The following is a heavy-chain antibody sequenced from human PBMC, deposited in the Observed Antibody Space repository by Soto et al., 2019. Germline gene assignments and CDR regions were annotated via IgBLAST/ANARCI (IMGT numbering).Heavy chain of an antibody. CDR3: AKGREGYCSGTSCLYYFDY. D-gene: IGHD2-15*01. CDR1: GFTFRNCA. J-gene: IGHJ4*02. V-gene: IGHV3-23*01. Sequence: EVQLLESGGGLVQPGGSLRLSCAASGFTFRNCAMNWVRQAPGKGLEWVSTISNSGSTYYADSVKDRFTISRDISKNTLYQQMISLRADDTAVYYCAKGREGYCSGTSCLYYFDYWGQGTLVTVSS. CDR2: ISNSGST.